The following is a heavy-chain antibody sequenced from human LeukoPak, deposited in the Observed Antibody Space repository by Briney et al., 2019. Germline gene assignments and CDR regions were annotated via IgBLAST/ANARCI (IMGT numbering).Heavy chain of an antibody. CDR1: GFTFSSYA. D-gene: IGHD3-22*01. CDR2: IPYDGSNK. J-gene: IGHJ2*01. CDR3: ARDHYYDSSGYSPPLGYFDL. Sequence: GGSLRLSCAASGFTFSSYAMHWVRQAPGKGLEWVAVIPYDGSNKYYADSVKGRFTISRDNSKNTLYLQMNSLRAEDTAVYYCARDHYYDSSGYSPPLGYFDLWGRGTLVTVSS. V-gene: IGHV3-30*04.